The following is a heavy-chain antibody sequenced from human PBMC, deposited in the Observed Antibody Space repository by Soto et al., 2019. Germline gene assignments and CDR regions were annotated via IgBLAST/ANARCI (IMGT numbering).Heavy chain of an antibody. CDR1: GGTFSSYA. CDR2: IIPIFGTA. V-gene: IGHV1-69*13. J-gene: IGHJ5*02. D-gene: IGHD3-22*01. CDR3: ASYYYDSSGYYNWFDP. Sequence: SVKVSCKASGGTFSSYAISWVRQAPGQGLEWMGGIIPIFGTANYAQKFQGRVTITADESTSTAYMELSSLRSEDTAVYYCASYYYDSSGYYNWFDPWGQGTLVTVS.